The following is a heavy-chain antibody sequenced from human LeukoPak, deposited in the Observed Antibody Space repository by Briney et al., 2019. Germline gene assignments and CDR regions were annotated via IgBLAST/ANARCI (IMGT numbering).Heavy chain of an antibody. CDR1: GFTFSSYA. D-gene: IGHD4-17*01. CDR2: ISGSGGST. J-gene: IGHJ4*02. Sequence: GGSLRLSCAASGFTFSSYAMSWVRDAPGKGLERVSAISGSGGSTYYADSVKGRFTISRDNSKNTLYLQMNSLRAEDTAVYYCANCPEVTSPFDYWGQGTLVTVSS. V-gene: IGHV3-23*01. CDR3: ANCPEVTSPFDY.